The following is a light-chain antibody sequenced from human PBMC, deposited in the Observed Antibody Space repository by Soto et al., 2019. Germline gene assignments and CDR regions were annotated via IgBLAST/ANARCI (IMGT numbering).Light chain of an antibody. Sequence: EIVLTQSPVTLSLSPGESATLSCRASQSVSSSQVAWYQQKPGQAPRLLIYGASSRATGIPDRFSGVGSETDFTLTNNRLEPEDFAVYYCQQYATSPHTFGKGTKLEIK. CDR2: GAS. J-gene: IGKJ2*01. CDR3: QQYATSPHT. V-gene: IGKV3-20*01. CDR1: QSVSSSQ.